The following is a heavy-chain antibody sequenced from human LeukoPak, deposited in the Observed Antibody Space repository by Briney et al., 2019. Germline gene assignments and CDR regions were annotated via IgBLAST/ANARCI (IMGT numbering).Heavy chain of an antibody. CDR2: IYSSGST. Sequence: SETLSLTCTVSGGSINSFYWTWIRQPAGKGLEWSGRIYSSGSTNFNPSLKSRVTMSVDTSKNQSSLTLSSVTAADTAAYFCARENWRSTSIDFDSWGQGTLVTVSS. CDR1: GGSINSFY. J-gene: IGHJ4*02. V-gene: IGHV4-4*07. D-gene: IGHD6-6*01. CDR3: ARENWRSTSIDFDS.